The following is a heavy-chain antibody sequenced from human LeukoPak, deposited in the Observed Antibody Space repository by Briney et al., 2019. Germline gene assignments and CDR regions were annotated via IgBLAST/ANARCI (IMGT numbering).Heavy chain of an antibody. CDR3: ARDSSFYDGSGSYYPTLFDY. CDR2: ISSSSSTI. V-gene: IGHV3-48*04. CDR1: GFTFSSYW. J-gene: IGHJ4*02. D-gene: IGHD3-10*01. Sequence: GGSLRLSCAASGFTFSSYWMSWVRQAPGKGLEWVSCISSSSSTIYYADSVKGRFTISRDNAKNSLYLQMNSLRAEDTAVYYCARDSSFYDGSGSYYPTLFDYWGQGTLVTVSS.